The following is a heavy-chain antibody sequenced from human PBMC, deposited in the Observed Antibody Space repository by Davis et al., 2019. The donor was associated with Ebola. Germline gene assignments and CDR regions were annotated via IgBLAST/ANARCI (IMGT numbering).Heavy chain of an antibody. J-gene: IGHJ6*02. CDR2: ISYDGSNK. V-gene: IGHV3-30*18. D-gene: IGHD2-2*01. CDR3: AKALVVPAAIRYYYYGMDV. CDR1: GFTFSSYG. Sequence: PGGSLRLSCAASGFTFSSYGMHWVRQAPGKGLEWVAVISYDGSNKYYADSVKGRFAISRDNSKNTLYLQMNSLRAEDTAVYYCAKALVVPAAIRYYYYGMDVWGQGTTVTVSS.